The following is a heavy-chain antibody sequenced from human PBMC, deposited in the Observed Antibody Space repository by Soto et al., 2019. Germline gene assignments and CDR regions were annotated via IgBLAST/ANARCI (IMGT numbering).Heavy chain of an antibody. CDR3: PRTLYGDNVDY. CDR1: GYTFTSYD. Sequence: QVQLVQSGAEVKKPGASVKVSCKASGYTFTSYDINWVRQATGQGLEWMGWRNPNSGNTGYAQKFQGRVNMTRNTSITTAYMELSSLESEDTAVYYGPRTLYGDNVDYWGQETLVTSSS. J-gene: IGHJ4*02. D-gene: IGHD4-17*01. V-gene: IGHV1-8*01. CDR2: RNPNSGNT.